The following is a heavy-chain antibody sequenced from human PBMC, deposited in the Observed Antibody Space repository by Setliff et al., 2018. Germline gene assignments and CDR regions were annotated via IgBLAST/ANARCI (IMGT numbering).Heavy chain of an antibody. D-gene: IGHD3-10*01. J-gene: IGHJ6*03. Sequence: SETLSLTCTVSGGSISSGVYYWSWIRQAPGKGLEWIGHIFYSDTAKYNPSLESRAAISVDSSKNQFSLKLRSVTAADTAVYYCARDRSTVIRGVTSFFYYYMDVWGGGTTVTVSS. CDR1: GGSISSGVYY. CDR3: ARDRSTVIRGVTSFFYYYMDV. V-gene: IGHV4-61*08. CDR2: IFYSDTA.